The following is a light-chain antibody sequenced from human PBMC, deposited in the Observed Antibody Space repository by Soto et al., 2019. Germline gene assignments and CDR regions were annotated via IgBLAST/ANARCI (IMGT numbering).Light chain of an antibody. CDR1: SSNIGSNF. CDR2: RNN. Sequence: QPVLTQPPSASGTPGQRVTISCSGSSSNIGSNFIYWYQQLPGTAPKLLIYRNNERPPGVPDRFSGSKSGTSASLAISGLRSEDEADYHCAAWDDSLSGVVFGGGTKLTVL. V-gene: IGLV1-47*01. CDR3: AAWDDSLSGVV. J-gene: IGLJ2*01.